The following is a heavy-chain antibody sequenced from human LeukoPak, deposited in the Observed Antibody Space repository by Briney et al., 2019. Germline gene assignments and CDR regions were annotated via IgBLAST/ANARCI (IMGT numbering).Heavy chain of an antibody. CDR3: ARTSRHFYGSGTKLTPWPADMDV. D-gene: IGHD3-10*01. CDR2: IYDSGKT. V-gene: IGHV4-59*01. CDR1: GGSISTSY. J-gene: IGHJ6*02. Sequence: PSETLSLTCSVSGGSISTSYWTWIRQPPGKGLEWIGYIYDSGKTEYNPSLNSRATISVDTSKNQFSLRVISVTAADTAVYYCARTSRHFYGSGTKLTPWPADMDVWGQGTTVIVSS.